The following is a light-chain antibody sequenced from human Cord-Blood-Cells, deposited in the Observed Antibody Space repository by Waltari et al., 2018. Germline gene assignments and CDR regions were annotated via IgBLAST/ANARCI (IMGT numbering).Light chain of an antibody. J-gene: IGKJ1*01. CDR2: WAS. V-gene: IGKV4-1*01. Sequence: IVMTQSPDSLAVALGERATLNCKSSQGVLYSSNNKNYLAWYQQKPGQPPKLLIYWASTRESGVPDRFSGSGSGTDFTLTISSLQAEDVAVYYCQQYYSTPWTFGQGTKVEIK. CDR3: QQYYSTPWT. CDR1: QGVLYSSNNKNY.